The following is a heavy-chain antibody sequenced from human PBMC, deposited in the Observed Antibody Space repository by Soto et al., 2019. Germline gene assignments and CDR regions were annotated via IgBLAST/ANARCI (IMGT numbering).Heavy chain of an antibody. CDR1: GFTFSGDA. CDR2: ISTTSTYI. CDR3: ARDYVMDV. D-gene: IGHD3-10*02. J-gene: IGHJ6*02. Sequence: EVQLVESGGGLVKPGGSLRLSCAASGFTFSGDAMNWVRQTPGKGLEWVSSISTTSTYIYHADSVKGRYTISRDNANNSLHLQMNDLRAEDTAVYYCARDYVMDVWGQGTTVTVSS. V-gene: IGHV3-21*01.